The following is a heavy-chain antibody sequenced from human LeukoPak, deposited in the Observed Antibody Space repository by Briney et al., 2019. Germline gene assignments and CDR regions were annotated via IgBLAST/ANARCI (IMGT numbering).Heavy chain of an antibody. Sequence: GGSLRLSCAASGFTFSNAWMSWVRQAPGKGLEWVGRIKSKTDGGTTDYAAPVKGRFTISRDDSKNTLYLQMNSLKTEDTAVYYCTTAAGISLGFDHWGQGTLVTVSS. V-gene: IGHV3-15*01. CDR1: GFTFSNAW. CDR2: IKSKTDGGTT. CDR3: TTAAGISLGFDH. D-gene: IGHD6-13*01. J-gene: IGHJ4*02.